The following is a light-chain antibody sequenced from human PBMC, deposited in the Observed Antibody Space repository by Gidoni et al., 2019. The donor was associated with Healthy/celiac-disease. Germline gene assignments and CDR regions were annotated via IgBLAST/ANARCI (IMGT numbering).Light chain of an antibody. CDR2: WAS. CDR3: QQYYSTPVT. Sequence: IVMTQSPDSLAVSLGVRATINCKSSQSVLYSSNNKNYLAWYQQKPGQPPKLLIYWASTRESGVPDRFSGSGSGTDFTLTISSLQAEDVAVYDCQQYYSTPVTFGPGTKVDIK. J-gene: IGKJ3*01. CDR1: QSVLYSSNNKNY. V-gene: IGKV4-1*01.